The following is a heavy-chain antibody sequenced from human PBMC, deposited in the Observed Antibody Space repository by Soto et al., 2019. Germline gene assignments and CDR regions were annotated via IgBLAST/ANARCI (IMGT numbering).Heavy chain of an antibody. Sequence: SETLSLTCTVSGGSISSYYWSWMRQPPGKGLEWIGYIYYSGSTNYNPSLKSRVTISVDTSKNQFSLKLSSVTAADTAVYYCARDSRYCSSTSCYKDYYYGMDVWGQGTTVTVSS. CDR2: IYYSGST. D-gene: IGHD2-2*02. CDR3: ARDSRYCSSTSCYKDYYYGMDV. J-gene: IGHJ6*02. V-gene: IGHV4-59*01. CDR1: GGSISSYY.